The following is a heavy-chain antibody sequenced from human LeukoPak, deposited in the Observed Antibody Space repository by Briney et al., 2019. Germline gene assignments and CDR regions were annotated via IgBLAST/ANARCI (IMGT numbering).Heavy chain of an antibody. CDR1: GGSVSGSY. D-gene: IGHD3-10*01. Sequence: SETLSLTCTVSGGSVSGSYWSCVRQSPGKGLEWIGYIYYSGATNYNPSLKSRVSISIDTSKNQFSLKLSSVTPADTAVYYCARDSYGSGSSYNDYYYYMDVWGKGTTVTIS. V-gene: IGHV4-59*02. CDR3: ARDSYGSGSSYNDYYYYMDV. CDR2: IYYSGAT. J-gene: IGHJ6*03.